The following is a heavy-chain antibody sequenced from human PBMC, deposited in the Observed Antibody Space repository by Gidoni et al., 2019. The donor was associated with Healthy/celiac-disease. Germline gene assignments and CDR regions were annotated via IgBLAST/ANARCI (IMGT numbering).Heavy chain of an antibody. V-gene: IGHV1-2*02. J-gene: IGHJ5*02. CDR1: GYTVTGYY. CDR3: ARPGVPAAISWFDP. CDR2: INPNSGGT. Sequence: QVQLVQSGAEVKKPGASVKVYCKAPGYTVTGYYMHWVRQAPGQGLEWMGWINPNSGGTNYAQKFQGRVTMTRDTSISTAYMELSRLRSDDTAVYYCARPGVPAAISWFDPWGQGTLVTVSS. D-gene: IGHD2-2*01.